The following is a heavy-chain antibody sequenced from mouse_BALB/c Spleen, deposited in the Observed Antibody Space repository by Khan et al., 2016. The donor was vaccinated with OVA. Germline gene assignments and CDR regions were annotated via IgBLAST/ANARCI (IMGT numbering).Heavy chain of an antibody. J-gene: IGHJ2*01. CDR1: GFNIKDTY. CDR3: AITNA. V-gene: IGHV14-3*02. CDR2: IDPANGNT. Sequence: IQLQHSGAALVKPGASVKLSCTASGFNIKDTYMHWVRQRHEQGLEWIGRIDPANGNTKYDQKFQGKATITADTSSNTAFLLLSRPSEDDTAYYCGAITNAWGQGTTLTVSS. D-gene: IGHD1-3*01.